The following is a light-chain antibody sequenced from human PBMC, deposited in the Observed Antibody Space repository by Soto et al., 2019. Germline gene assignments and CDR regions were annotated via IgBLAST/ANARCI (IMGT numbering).Light chain of an antibody. CDR1: RSINEW. Sequence: DTQLTQSPSTLSASVGDRVTITCRARRSINEWLAWYQQKPGKAPKLLIYDASTLGRGVPSRFSGSGSGTEFTLTISSLQPDDSATYYCQEYNTYSRYTFGQGTKLEIK. V-gene: IGKV1-5*01. J-gene: IGKJ2*01. CDR3: QEYNTYSRYT. CDR2: DAS.